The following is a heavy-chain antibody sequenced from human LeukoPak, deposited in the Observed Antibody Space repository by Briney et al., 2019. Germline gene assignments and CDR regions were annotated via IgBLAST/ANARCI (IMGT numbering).Heavy chain of an antibody. V-gene: IGHV1-2*02. CDR2: INPNSGGT. D-gene: IGHD6-13*01. CDR1: GYTFTGYY. Sequence: GASVKVSCKASGYTFTGYYMHWVRQAPGQGLEWMGWINPNSGGTNYAQKFQGRITMTRDTSISTAYMELSRLRSDDTAVYYCARASRKQLVRTGVSLDYWGQGTLVTVSS. CDR3: ARASRKQLVRTGVSLDY. J-gene: IGHJ4*02.